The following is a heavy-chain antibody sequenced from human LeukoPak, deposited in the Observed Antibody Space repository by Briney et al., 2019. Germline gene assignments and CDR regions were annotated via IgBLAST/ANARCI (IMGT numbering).Heavy chain of an antibody. CDR1: GFTFSSYA. D-gene: IGHD1-26*01. J-gene: IGHJ4*02. Sequence: PGGSLRLSCAASGFTFSSYAMSWVRQAPGKGLEWASAISGSGGTTYYADSVKGRFTISRDNSKNTLYLQMNSLRAEDTAVYYCANSANSALKWELAPFDYWGQGTLVTVSS. V-gene: IGHV3-23*01. CDR2: ISGSGGTT. CDR3: ANSANSALKWELAPFDY.